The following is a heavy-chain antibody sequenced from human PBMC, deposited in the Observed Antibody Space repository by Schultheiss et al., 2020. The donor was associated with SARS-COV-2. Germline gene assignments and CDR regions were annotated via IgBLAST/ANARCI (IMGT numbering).Heavy chain of an antibody. D-gene: IGHD1-14*01. CDR1: GFTFSSYA. J-gene: IGHJ4*02. CDR2: IYAGGTT. Sequence: GGSLRLSCAASGFTFSSYAMSWVRQAPGKGLEWVSVIYAGGTTYYADSVKGRFTISRDNSKNTLYLQMNSLRTEDTAVYYCARGGGFNQYSLWGQGTLVTVSS. CDR3: ARGGGFNQYSL. V-gene: IGHV3-66*02.